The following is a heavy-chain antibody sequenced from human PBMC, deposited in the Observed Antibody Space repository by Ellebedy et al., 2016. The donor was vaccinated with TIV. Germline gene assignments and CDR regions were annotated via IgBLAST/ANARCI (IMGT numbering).Heavy chain of an antibody. CDR3: AKLRGATGSWYFDL. J-gene: IGHJ2*01. D-gene: IGHD1-26*01. Sequence: GESLKISCAASGFTFSDYSMNWVRQVPGKGLEWVSSISSSETYIYYADSVRGRFTISRDNAKNSLYLQMNSLRAEDTAVYYCAKLRGATGSWYFDLWGRGTLVPVSS. CDR1: GFTFSDYS. V-gene: IGHV3-21*04. CDR2: ISSSETYI.